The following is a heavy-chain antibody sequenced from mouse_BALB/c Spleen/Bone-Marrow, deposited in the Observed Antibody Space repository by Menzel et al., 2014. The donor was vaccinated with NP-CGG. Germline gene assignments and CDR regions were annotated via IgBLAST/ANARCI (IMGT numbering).Heavy chain of an antibody. D-gene: IGHD1-1*01. CDR1: GFTFSDFY. CDR2: SRNKANDYTT. Sequence: EVKLVESGGGSVQPGGSLRLSCAPSGFTFSDFYMEWVRQPPGKRLEWIAASRNKANDYTTEYSASVKGRFIVSRDTSQSILYLQMNALRAEDTAIYYCARRLLRYYAMDYWGQGTSVTVSS. J-gene: IGHJ4*01. V-gene: IGHV7-1*02. CDR3: ARRLLRYYAMDY.